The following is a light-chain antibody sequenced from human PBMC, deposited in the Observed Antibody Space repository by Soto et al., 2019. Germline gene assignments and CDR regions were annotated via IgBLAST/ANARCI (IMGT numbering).Light chain of an antibody. V-gene: IGLV2-8*01. J-gene: IGLJ1*01. CDR1: SSDVGGYDY. Sequence: ALTQPPSASGSPGQSVTISCTGTSSDVGGYDYVSWYQQHPGKAPKLMIYEVSKRPSGVPDRFSGSKSGNTASLTVSGLQAEDEADYYCSSYAGSTPYVFGTGTKLTVL. CDR3: SSYAGSTPYV. CDR2: EVS.